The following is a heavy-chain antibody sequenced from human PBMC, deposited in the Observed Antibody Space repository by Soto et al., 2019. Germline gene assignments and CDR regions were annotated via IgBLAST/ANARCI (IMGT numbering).Heavy chain of an antibody. CDR3: AKAPGYCSGGSCYLYFDF. Sequence: GGSLRLSCAASGFTFSSYAMTWVRQAPGKGLEWVSGISGSGGSTYYADSVKGRFTISRANYKNTLYLQVSSLRAEDTAVYYCAKAPGYCSGGSCYLYFDFWGPGTLVTVSS. CDR1: GFTFSSYA. CDR2: ISGSGGST. D-gene: IGHD2-15*01. V-gene: IGHV3-23*01. J-gene: IGHJ2*01.